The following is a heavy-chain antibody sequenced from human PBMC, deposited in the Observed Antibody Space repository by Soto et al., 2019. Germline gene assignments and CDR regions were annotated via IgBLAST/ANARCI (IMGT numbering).Heavy chain of an antibody. CDR2: FYYTGST. V-gene: IGHV4-61*03. Sequence: QVQLQESGPGLVKSSETLSLTCTVSGGSVSSEHYYWNWIRQPPGKGLEWIGYFYYTGSTNYNPPLESRLTMSVDMSKNHFSLKLSSVTAADTAVYYCAGGTDGKKVAYWGQGTLVTVSS. D-gene: IGHD5-12*01. CDR1: GGSVSSEHYY. J-gene: IGHJ4*02. CDR3: AGGTDGKKVAY.